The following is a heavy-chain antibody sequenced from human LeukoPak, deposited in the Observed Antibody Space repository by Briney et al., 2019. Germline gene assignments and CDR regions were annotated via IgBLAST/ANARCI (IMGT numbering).Heavy chain of an antibody. Sequence: PGGSLRLSCVASGFPFSSYGMHWVRQAPGKGLEWVAVIWSVGGAEYYADSVKGRFTISRDNSKNTLYLQMNSLRAEDTAVYYCARYCSSTSCLYYYYYYGMDVWGQGTTVTVSS. J-gene: IGHJ6*02. V-gene: IGHV3-33*01. CDR1: GFPFSSYG. D-gene: IGHD2-2*01. CDR3: ARYCSSTSCLYYYYYYGMDV. CDR2: IWSVGGAE.